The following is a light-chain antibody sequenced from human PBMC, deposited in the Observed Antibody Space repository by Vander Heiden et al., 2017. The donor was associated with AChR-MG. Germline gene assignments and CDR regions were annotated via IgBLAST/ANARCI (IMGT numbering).Light chain of an antibody. CDR2: YDS. J-gene: IGLJ3*02. CDR1: NIGSKS. CDR3: QVGDSTSDPVV. Sequence: SSVLTPPPPVSVAPGRPARTPCWGNNIGSKSVHWYQQKPGQPPFLDIHYDSDRPSGVAGRFCVYNGGNTATMTTSRVEDGEEDDYYCQVGDSTSDPVVFGGGTKLTVL. V-gene: IGLV3-21*04.